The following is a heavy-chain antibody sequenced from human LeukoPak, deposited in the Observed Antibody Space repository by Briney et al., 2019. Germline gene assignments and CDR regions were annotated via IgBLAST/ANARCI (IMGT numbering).Heavy chain of an antibody. CDR2: ISAYNGNT. CDR3: ARSMVRGVSVGGFDY. J-gene: IGHJ4*02. V-gene: IGHV1-18*04. CDR1: GYTFTGYY. D-gene: IGHD3-10*01. Sequence: ASVKVSCKASGYTFTGYYMHWVRQAPGQGLEWMGWISAYNGNTNYAQKLQGRVTMTTDTSTSTAYMELRSLRSDDTAVYYCARSMVRGVSVGGFDYWGQGTLVTVSS.